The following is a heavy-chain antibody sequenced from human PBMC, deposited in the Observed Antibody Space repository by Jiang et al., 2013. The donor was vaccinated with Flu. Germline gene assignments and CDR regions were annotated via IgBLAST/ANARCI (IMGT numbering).Heavy chain of an antibody. CDR3: ASWLREDAFDI. Sequence: SGAEVKKPGASVKVPCKASGYTFTDYYMHWVRQAPGQGLEWMGIINPSGGSTSYAQKFQGRVTMTRDTSTSTVYMELSSLRSEDTAVYYCASWLREDAFDIWGQGTMVTVSS. CDR2: INPSGGST. CDR1: GYTFTDYY. J-gene: IGHJ3*02. D-gene: IGHD5-12*01. V-gene: IGHV1-46*01.